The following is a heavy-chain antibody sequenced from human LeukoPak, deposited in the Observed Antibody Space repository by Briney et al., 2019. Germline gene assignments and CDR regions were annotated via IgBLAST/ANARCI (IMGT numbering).Heavy chain of an antibody. D-gene: IGHD3-22*01. CDR3: ARDGGNYYDSSGYSNWFDP. J-gene: IGHJ5*02. V-gene: IGHV4-38-2*02. CDR2: IYHSGST. Sequence: SETLSLTCSVSGYSISSGYYWDWIRQPPGKGLEWIGSIYHSGSTYYNPSLKSRVTISVDTSKNQFSLKLSSVTAADTAVYYCARDGGNYYDSSGYSNWFDPWGQGTLVTVSS. CDR1: GYSISSGYY.